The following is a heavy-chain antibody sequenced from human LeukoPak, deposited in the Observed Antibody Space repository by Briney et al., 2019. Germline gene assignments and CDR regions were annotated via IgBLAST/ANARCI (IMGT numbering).Heavy chain of an antibody. V-gene: IGHV4-4*07. D-gene: IGHD5-12*01. Sequence: SETLSLTCTVSGGSISNYFWSWVRQPAGKGLEWIARIYSTGRSDYNPSLKSRITMSVDTSKNQFSLKLSSVTAADTAVYYCARDGPRSGYDLGHFDNLGQGTLVTASS. CDR1: GGSISNYF. CDR3: ARDGPRSGYDLGHFDN. CDR2: IYSTGRS. J-gene: IGHJ4*02.